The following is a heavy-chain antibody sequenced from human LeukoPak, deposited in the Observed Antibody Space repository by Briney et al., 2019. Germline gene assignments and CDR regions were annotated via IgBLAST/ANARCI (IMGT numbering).Heavy chain of an antibody. V-gene: IGHV1-18*01. CDR2: ISVHNGNK. Sequence: ASVKVSCKASGYSFISYGFTWGRQAPGQGLEWMGWISVHNGNKNYAQKFQGRGIMTTDTPTSTAYMEVRSLRSDDPAVYYCARRGSGGSSDYWGQGTLVTVSS. J-gene: IGHJ4*02. CDR3: ARRGSGGSSDY. D-gene: IGHD2-15*01. CDR1: GYSFISYG.